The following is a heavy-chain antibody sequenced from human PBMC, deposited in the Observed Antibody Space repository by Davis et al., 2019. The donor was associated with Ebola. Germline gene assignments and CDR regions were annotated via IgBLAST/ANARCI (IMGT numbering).Heavy chain of an antibody. V-gene: IGHV3-74*03. Sequence: PGGSLRLSCATSGITFSSYGMHWVRQGPGKGLVWVAYIKPDGSSTTYADSVRGRFTISRDNAKNSLYLQMNSLRAEDTAVYYCARAGGYDTGAAGIGYWGQGTLVTVSS. CDR2: IKPDGSST. CDR1: GITFSSYG. J-gene: IGHJ4*02. CDR3: ARAGGYDTGAAGIGY. D-gene: IGHD5-12*01.